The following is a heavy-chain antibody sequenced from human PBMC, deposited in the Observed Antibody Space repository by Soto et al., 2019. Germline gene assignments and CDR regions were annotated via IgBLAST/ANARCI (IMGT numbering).Heavy chain of an antibody. J-gene: IGHJ4*02. CDR3: ARENSGYYG. Sequence: QVQLVESGGGVVQPGRSLRLSCAASGFTFSSYGMHWVRQAPGKGLEWVAVIWYDGSNKYYADSVKGRFTISRDNSKNTLYLQMNSLRAEDTAVYYCARENSGYYGWGQGTLVTVSS. CDR2: IWYDGSNK. D-gene: IGHD5-12*01. CDR1: GFTFSSYG. V-gene: IGHV3-33*01.